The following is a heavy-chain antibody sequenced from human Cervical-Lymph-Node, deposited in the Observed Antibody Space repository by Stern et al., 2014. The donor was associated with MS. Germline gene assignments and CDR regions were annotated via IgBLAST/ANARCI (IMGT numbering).Heavy chain of an antibody. D-gene: IGHD1-26*01. CDR3: ARDRGSHSDY. V-gene: IGHV1-2*02. J-gene: IGHJ4*02. CDR2: ISTDTGGA. Sequence: VQLVQSGAEVKKPGASVKVSCKASGYSFTAYFIHWVRQAPGQGLEWMGWISTDTGGANYAQRFQGRVTMTRDTSISTTYMELSRLRSDGTAVYYCARDRGSHSDYWGQGTLVTVSS. CDR1: GYSFTAYF.